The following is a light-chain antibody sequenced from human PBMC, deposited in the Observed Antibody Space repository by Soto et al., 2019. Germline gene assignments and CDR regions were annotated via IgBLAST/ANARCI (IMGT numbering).Light chain of an antibody. Sequence: DVQVTQSPSSLSASVGDRVAITCQASQDMSNDLNWYQQNVGKAPKLLIYDASNLETGVPSRFGGSGAGTDFTLTITSRQPEETATDYCQKYDELPYTFGQGTKLQ. CDR3: QKYDELPYT. CDR2: DAS. CDR1: QDMSND. V-gene: IGKV1-33*01. J-gene: IGKJ2*01.